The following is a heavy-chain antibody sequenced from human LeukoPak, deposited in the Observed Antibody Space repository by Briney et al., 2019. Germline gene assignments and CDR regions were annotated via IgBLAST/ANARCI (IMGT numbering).Heavy chain of an antibody. CDR2: IYYSGST. J-gene: IGHJ5*02. CDR3: ARVTLAGYYAVGYNWFDP. D-gene: IGHD3-9*01. CDR1: GGSFSGYY. Sequence: SETLSLTCAVYGGSFSGYYWSWIRQPPGKGLEWIGYIYYSGSTNYNPSLKSRVTISVDTSKNQFSLKLSSVTAADTAVYYCARVTLAGYYAVGYNWFDPWGQGTLVTVSS. V-gene: IGHV4-59*12.